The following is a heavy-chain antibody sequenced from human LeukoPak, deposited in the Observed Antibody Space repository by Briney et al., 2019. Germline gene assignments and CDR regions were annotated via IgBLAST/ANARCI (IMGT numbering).Heavy chain of an antibody. CDR3: RAVAATNEVDY. V-gene: IGHV3-64*01. D-gene: IGHD6-19*01. CDR2: ISGNGDIT. Sequence: PGGSLRLSCAASGFTFSTYTMHWVRQAPGKGLEYVSVISGNGDITYYANSMKGRFTISRDNSMNTLYLQMGSLRPEDMAVYYCRAVAATNEVDYWGQGTLVTVSS. J-gene: IGHJ4*02. CDR1: GFTFSTYT.